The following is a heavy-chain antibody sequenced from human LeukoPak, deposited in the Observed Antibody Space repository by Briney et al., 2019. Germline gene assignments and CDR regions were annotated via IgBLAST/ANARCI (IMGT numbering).Heavy chain of an antibody. CDR3: TTDWVLLGFGDRFPATFDY. D-gene: IGHD3-10*01. CDR2: IKIKTNGGTT. J-gene: IGHJ4*02. CDR1: GFTFSNAW. Sequence: GGSLRLSCAASGFTFSNAWMSWVRQAPGKGLEWVGRIKIKTNGGTTDYAAPVKGRFTISRDDSKNTLYLQMNSLKTEDTAVYYCTTDWVLLGFGDRFPATFDYWGQGTLVTVSS. V-gene: IGHV3-15*01.